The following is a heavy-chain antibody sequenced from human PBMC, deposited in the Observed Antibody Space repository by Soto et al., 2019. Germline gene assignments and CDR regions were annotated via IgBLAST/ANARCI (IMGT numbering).Heavy chain of an antibody. J-gene: IGHJ4*02. Sequence: QVLLQESGPGLVKPSETLSLTCSVSGGSIRSYYWSWIRQPPGKRLEWIGYISYSGTTNYNPSLTRRLTISIDMTKTQFSLKLGSVTADDTAVYYCATGFNYYGAGTLKLDFWCQGTLVAVSS. CDR2: ISYSGTT. CDR1: GGSIRSYY. CDR3: ATGFNYYGAGTLKLDF. D-gene: IGHD3-10*01. V-gene: IGHV4-59*01.